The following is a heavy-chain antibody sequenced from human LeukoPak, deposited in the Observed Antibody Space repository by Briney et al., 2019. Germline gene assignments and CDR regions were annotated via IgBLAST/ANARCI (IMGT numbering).Heavy chain of an antibody. Sequence: SETLSLTCTVSGGSISSYYWSWIRQPPGKGLEWIGNIYYTGGIYYNASLKSRITMAIDTSKNQFSLKLSSVTAVDTAVYYCARVSGDGWNIIDFWGQGTLVTVSS. J-gene: IGHJ4*02. CDR3: ARVSGDGWNIIDF. V-gene: IGHV4-59*12. CDR1: GGSISSYY. D-gene: IGHD2-15*01. CDR2: IYYTGGI.